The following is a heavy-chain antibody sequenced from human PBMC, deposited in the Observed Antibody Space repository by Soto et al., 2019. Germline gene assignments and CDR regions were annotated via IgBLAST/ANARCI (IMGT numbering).Heavy chain of an antibody. J-gene: IGHJ5*02. CDR2: IYWDDDK. CDR3: AHRRGYSSSWYWFDP. Sequence: QITLKESGPTLAKPTQTLTLTCTFSGFSFSTRGVGVGWIRQTPGKALECLALIYWDDDKRYSPSLKSRLTITKDPSKNQVVLTMTNMDPVDTATYYCAHRRGYSSSWYWFDPWGQGTLVTVSS. V-gene: IGHV2-5*02. D-gene: IGHD6-13*01. CDR1: GFSFSTRGVG.